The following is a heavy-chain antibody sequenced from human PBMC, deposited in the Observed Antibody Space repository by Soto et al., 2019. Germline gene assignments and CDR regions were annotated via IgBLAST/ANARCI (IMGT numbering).Heavy chain of an antibody. V-gene: IGHV4-59*01. Sequence: PSETLSLTCTVSGGSISSYYWSWIRQPPGKGLEWIGYIYYSGSTNYNPSLKSRVTISVDTSKNQFSLKLSSVAAADTAVYYCARVATAAVWEYYGMDVWGQGTTVTVSS. J-gene: IGHJ6*02. CDR3: ARVATAAVWEYYGMDV. CDR1: GGSISSYY. CDR2: IYYSGST. D-gene: IGHD6-13*01.